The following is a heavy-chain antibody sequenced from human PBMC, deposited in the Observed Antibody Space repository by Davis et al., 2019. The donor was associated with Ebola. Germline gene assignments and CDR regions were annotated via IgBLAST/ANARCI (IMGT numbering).Heavy chain of an antibody. V-gene: IGHV1-18*01. CDR3: ARRIVGATSVPYYFDY. D-gene: IGHD1-26*01. J-gene: IGHJ4*02. CDR2: ISAYNGNT. Sequence: ASVKVSCKASGYTFTSYGISWVRQAPGQGFEWMGWISAYNGNTNYAQKLQGRVTMTTDTSTSTAYMELRSLRSDDTAVYYCARRIVGATSVPYYFDYWGQGTLVTVSS. CDR1: GYTFTSYG.